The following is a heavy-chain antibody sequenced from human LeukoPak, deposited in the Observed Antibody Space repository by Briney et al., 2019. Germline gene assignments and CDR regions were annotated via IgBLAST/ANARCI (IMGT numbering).Heavy chain of an antibody. J-gene: IGHJ2*01. D-gene: IGHD3-22*01. CDR1: GGSISSYY. CDR3: ARDRTMMGYFDL. CDR2: IYHSGST. V-gene: IGHV4-4*07. Sequence: SETLSLTCTVSGGSISSYYWSWIRQPAGKGLEWIGSIYHSGSTYYNPSLKSRVTISADTSKNQFSLKLSSVTAADTAVYYCARDRTMMGYFDLWGRGTLITVSS.